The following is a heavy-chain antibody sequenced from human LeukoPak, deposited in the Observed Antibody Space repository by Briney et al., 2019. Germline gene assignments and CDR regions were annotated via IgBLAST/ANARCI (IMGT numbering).Heavy chain of an antibody. V-gene: IGHV3-7*01. CDR2: INQDGSDK. CDR3: ARDPYSGNYGNYYYYYMDV. Sequence: PGGSLRLSCAASGFTVSSNYMNWVRQAPGKGLEWVANINQDGSDKYYVDSVKGRFTISRDNAKNSLYLQMNSLGPEDTAVYYCARDPYSGNYGNYYYYYMDVWGKGTTVTVSS. D-gene: IGHD1-26*01. CDR1: GFTVSSNY. J-gene: IGHJ6*03.